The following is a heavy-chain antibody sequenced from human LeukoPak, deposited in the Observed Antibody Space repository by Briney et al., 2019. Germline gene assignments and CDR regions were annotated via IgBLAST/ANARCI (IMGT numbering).Heavy chain of an antibody. D-gene: IGHD6-13*01. V-gene: IGHV4-39*07. CDR2: RYYSGSI. Sequence: NPSETLSLTCSVSGGSISSSSYYWGWIRQPPGKGLEWIGSRYYSGSIYYNSSLKSRVTISVDTSKNQFSLKVSSVTAADTAVYYCASGIAAAGGDWFDPWGQGTLVTVSS. CDR1: GGSISSSSYY. CDR3: ASGIAAAGGDWFDP. J-gene: IGHJ5*02.